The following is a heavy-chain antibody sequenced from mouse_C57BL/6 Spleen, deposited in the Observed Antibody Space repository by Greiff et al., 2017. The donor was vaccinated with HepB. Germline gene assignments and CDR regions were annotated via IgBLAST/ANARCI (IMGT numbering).Heavy chain of an antibody. CDR3: ASYYYGSSYGGFAY. CDR2: ISYDGSN. Sequence: EVQLQQSGPGLVKPSQSLSLTCSVTGYSITSGYYWNWIRQFPGNKLEWMGYISYDGSNNYNPSPKNRISITRDTSKNQFFLKLNSVTTEDTATYYCASYYYGSSYGGFAYWGQGTLVTVSA. J-gene: IGHJ3*01. CDR1: GYSITSGYY. D-gene: IGHD1-1*01. V-gene: IGHV3-6*01.